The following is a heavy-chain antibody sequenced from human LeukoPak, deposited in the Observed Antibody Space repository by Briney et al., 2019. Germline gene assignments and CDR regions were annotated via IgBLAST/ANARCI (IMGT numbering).Heavy chain of an antibody. Sequence: GGTLRLSCAASGFTFSSYGMSWVRQAPGKGLEWVSSITGSGGGTYYADSVKGRFTISRDNSKNTLYLQMNSLRAEDTAVYYCAKDLKAAAGKDYWGQGTLVTVSS. CDR2: ITGSGGGT. V-gene: IGHV3-23*01. D-gene: IGHD6-13*01. CDR3: AKDLKAAAGKDY. J-gene: IGHJ4*02. CDR1: GFTFSSYG.